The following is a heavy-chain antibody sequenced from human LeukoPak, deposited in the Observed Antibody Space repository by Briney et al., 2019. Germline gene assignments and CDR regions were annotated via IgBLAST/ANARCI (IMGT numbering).Heavy chain of an antibody. CDR1: GGSISSYY. CDR3: ARASFSSGWKLPTPEYYFDY. J-gene: IGHJ4*02. Sequence: SETLSLTCTVSGGSISSYYWSWIRQPAGKGLEGIGRIYTSGSTNYNPSLKSRVTMSVDTSKNQFSPQLRSVTAADTAVYYCARASFSSGWKLPTPEYYFDYWGPGTLVTVSS. D-gene: IGHD1-26*01. V-gene: IGHV4-4*07. CDR2: IYTSGST.